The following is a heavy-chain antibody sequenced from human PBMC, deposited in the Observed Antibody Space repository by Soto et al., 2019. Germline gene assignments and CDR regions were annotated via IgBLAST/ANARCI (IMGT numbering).Heavy chain of an antibody. Sequence: PSETLSLTCSVSGGCISSGAYYWYWIRQHPGKGLESIGYIYYSGSTYYNPSLKSRVTISVDTSKNQFFLKLSSVTAADTAVYYCARALILTGYYIHDAFDIWGQGTMVTVSS. V-gene: IGHV4-31*03. J-gene: IGHJ3*02. D-gene: IGHD3-9*01. CDR2: IYYSGST. CDR1: GGCISSGAYY. CDR3: ARALILTGYYIHDAFDI.